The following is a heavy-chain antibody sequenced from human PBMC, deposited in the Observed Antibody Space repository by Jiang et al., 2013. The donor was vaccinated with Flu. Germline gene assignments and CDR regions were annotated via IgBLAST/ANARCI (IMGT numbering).Heavy chain of an antibody. D-gene: IGHD6-19*01. Sequence: TVSGGSVTSDTYYWVWIRQPQERTGVDWEYLSYGSTYYKPSLKSRVTMSVDTSKNQFSLSLTSVTAADTAVYYCARDETGYGSSWFPFWGQGTLVTVSS. CDR1: GGSVTSDTYY. CDR3: ARDETGYGSSWFPF. CDR2: LSYGST. J-gene: IGHJ4*02. V-gene: IGHV4-39*07.